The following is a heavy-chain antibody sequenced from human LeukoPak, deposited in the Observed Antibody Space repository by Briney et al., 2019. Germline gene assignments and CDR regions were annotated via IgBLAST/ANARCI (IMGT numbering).Heavy chain of an antibody. CDR2: IYYSGTT. Sequence: PSETVSLTCTVSGDSMNPYYWSWVRQPPGKGLEWIGYIYYSGTTKYNPSLNSRVSISIDTSKKQFSLKVTSVTAADTAVYYCARAHSYSGHAEAERWGQGTLVTVSS. J-gene: IGHJ4*02. V-gene: IGHV4-59*01. D-gene: IGHD5-12*01. CDR3: ARAHSYSGHAEAER. CDR1: GDSMNPYY.